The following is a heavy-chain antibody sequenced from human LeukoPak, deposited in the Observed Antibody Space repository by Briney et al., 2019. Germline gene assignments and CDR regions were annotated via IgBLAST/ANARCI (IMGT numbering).Heavy chain of an antibody. D-gene: IGHD4-17*01. CDR1: GYTFTSYD. J-gene: IGHJ6*02. Sequence: GASVKVSCKASGYTFTSYDINWVRQATGQGLEWMGWMNPNSGNTGYAQKFQGRVTMTRNTSISTAYMELSSLRSEDTAVYYCARWFDRASVWFTVTTFYYYYGMDVWGQGTTVTVSS. CDR3: ARWFDRASVWFTVTTFYYYYGMDV. CDR2: MNPNSGNT. V-gene: IGHV1-8*01.